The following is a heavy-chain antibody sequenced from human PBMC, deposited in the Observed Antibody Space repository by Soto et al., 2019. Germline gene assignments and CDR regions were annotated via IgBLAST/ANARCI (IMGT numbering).Heavy chain of an antibody. CDR3: AREVISPATSDAFDI. V-gene: IGHV4-31*03. J-gene: IGHJ3*02. CDR1: GGSLSSDNFF. Sequence: QVQLQESGPGLVKPSQTLSVTCTVSGGSLSSDNFFWSWVRQPPETGLEWVGYIYHTGAAYYNPALRGRLSISLDTSKNQFSRRLISVTAADTAVYYCAREVISPATSDAFDIWGQGTMVTVSS. CDR2: IYHTGAA. D-gene: IGHD1-26*01.